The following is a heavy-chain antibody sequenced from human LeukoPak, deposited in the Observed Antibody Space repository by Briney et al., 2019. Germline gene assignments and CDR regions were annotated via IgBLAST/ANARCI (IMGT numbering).Heavy chain of an antibody. J-gene: IGHJ4*02. CDR3: ARDKIEGPTKLDY. Sequence: GGSLRLSCAASGLTFSSYWMNWVRQAPGKGLEWVANIKQDESEKYYVDSVRGRFTISRDNAKNSLYLQMNSLRAEDTAVYYCARDKIEGPTKLDYWGQGILVTVSS. CDR2: IKQDESEK. D-gene: IGHD1-1*01. CDR1: GLTFSSYW. V-gene: IGHV3-7*03.